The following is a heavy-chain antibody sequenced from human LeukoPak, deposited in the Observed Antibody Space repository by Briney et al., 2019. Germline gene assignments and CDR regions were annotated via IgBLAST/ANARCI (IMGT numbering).Heavy chain of an antibody. J-gene: IGHJ4*02. CDR2: INDNSGTI. V-gene: IGHV3-48*01. CDR1: GFNFRAFS. Sequence: GGSLRLSCAASGFNFRAFSMTWFRQAPGKGLEWVSYINDNSGTIYYADSVKGRFTISRDNANNSLYLQMDSLRAEDTAVYYCAIGREPTLTIFDYCGPGILVTVSS. D-gene: IGHD3-3*01. CDR3: AIGREPTLTIFDY.